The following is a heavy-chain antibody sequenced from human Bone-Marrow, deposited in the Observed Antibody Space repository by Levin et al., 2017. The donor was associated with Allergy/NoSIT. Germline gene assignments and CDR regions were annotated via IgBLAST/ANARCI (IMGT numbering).Heavy chain of an antibody. D-gene: IGHD3-10*02. J-gene: IGHJ4*02. CDR3: ARDFSLGVTTTMFGTFLEY. V-gene: IGHV3-30-3*01. Sequence: GESLKISCAASGFSFSHYAMHWVRQAPGKGLEWVAIISYDGTNKYYTFSVKGRFTISRDNSKNTLYLHMDGLRAEDTAVYFCARDFSLGVTTTMFGTFLEYWGQGTQVTVSS. CDR2: ISYDGTNK. CDR1: GFSFSHYA.